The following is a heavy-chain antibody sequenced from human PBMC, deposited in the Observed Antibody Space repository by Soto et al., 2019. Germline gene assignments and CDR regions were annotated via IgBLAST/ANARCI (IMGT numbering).Heavy chain of an antibody. J-gene: IGHJ6*02. Sequence: TLSLTCTVSGGSISSSSYYWGWIRQPPGKGLEWIGSIYYSGSTYYNPSLKSRVTISVDTSKNQFSLKLSSVTAADTAVYYCARHPVSTAMVSHYGMDVWGQGTTVTVSS. CDR2: IYYSGST. CDR1: GGSISSSSYY. D-gene: IGHD5-18*01. CDR3: ARHPVSTAMVSHYGMDV. V-gene: IGHV4-39*01.